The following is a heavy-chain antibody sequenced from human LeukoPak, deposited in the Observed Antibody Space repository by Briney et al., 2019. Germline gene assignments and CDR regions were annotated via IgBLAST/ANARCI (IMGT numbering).Heavy chain of an antibody. CDR1: GCTFSSYA. V-gene: IGHV1-69*04. CDR2: IIPILGIA. Sequence: SVKVSFKSSGCTFSSYAVSWVRQAPGQGLEWMGMIIPILGIANYAQKFQGRVTITADKSTSTAYMELSSLRSEVTAVYYCAGTYDHGGKSPPFIYWGQGTLVTVSS. D-gene: IGHD4-23*01. CDR3: AGTYDHGGKSPPFIY. J-gene: IGHJ4*02.